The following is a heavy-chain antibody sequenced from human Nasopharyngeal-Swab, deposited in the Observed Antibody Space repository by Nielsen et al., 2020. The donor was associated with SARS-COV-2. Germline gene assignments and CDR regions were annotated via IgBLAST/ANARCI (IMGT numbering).Heavy chain of an antibody. V-gene: IGHV3-30*18. J-gene: IGHJ4*02. Sequence: GESLKISCEASGFSFSSYGMHWVRQAPGKGLEWVTVISSGGSNKYYADSVKGRFTISRDNSKNTLYLLMSSLRAEDTAVYYCAKDYYDTLAGYYGPDFWGQGTLVTVSS. D-gene: IGHD3-9*01. CDR3: AKDYYDTLAGYYGPDF. CDR1: GFSFSSYG. CDR2: ISSGGSNK.